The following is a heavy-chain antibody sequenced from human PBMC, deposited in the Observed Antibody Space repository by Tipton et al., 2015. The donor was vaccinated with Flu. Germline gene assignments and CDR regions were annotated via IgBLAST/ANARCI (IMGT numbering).Heavy chain of an antibody. CDR1: GGSISSSSYY. D-gene: IGHD5-18*01. CDR2: IYYSGST. CDR3: ARGSYADY. Sequence: TLSLTCTVSGGSISSSSYYWGWIRQPPGKGLEWIGSIYYSGSTYYNPSLKSRVTISVDTSKNQFSLKLSSVTAADTAVYYCARGSYADYWGQGTLVTVSS. J-gene: IGHJ4*02. V-gene: IGHV4-39*01.